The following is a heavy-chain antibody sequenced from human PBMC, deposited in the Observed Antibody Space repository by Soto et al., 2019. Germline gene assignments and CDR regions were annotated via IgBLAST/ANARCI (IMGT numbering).Heavy chain of an antibody. D-gene: IGHD1-7*01. Sequence: EVQLVECGGDLVQPGRSLRLSCAASRFTFSNYWMSWVRQAPGKGLEWVANIKQDGREKYYVDSVKGRFTISRDNAKNSLYLQMNSLRAEDTAVYYCAREPNSIDYWGQGTLVTVSS. CDR2: IKQDGREK. V-gene: IGHV3-7*01. CDR1: RFTFSNYW. CDR3: AREPNSIDY. J-gene: IGHJ4*02.